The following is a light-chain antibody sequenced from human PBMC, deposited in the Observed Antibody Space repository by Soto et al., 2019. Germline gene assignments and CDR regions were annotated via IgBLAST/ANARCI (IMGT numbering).Light chain of an antibody. Sequence: EIVMTQSPATLSVSPGETATLSCRASQSVNLNLAWYQQKPGQAPRLLIYGASIRATGIPARFSGSGAGTEFTLTISSLQPEDFATYYCQRSFSTPLTFGGGTKVEIK. J-gene: IGKJ4*01. CDR3: QRSFSTPLT. V-gene: IGKV3-15*01. CDR2: GAS. CDR1: QSVNLN.